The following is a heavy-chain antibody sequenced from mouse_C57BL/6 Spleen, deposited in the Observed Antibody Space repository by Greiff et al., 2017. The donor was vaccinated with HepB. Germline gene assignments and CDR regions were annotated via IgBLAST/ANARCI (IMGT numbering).Heavy chain of an antibody. CDR2: IHPSDSDT. CDR3: AIDYYGSSYVWYFDV. V-gene: IGHV1-74*01. J-gene: IGHJ1*03. CDR1: GYTFTSYW. Sequence: QVQLKQPGAELVKPGASVKVSCKASGYTFTSYWMHWVKQRPGQGLEWIGRIHPSDSDTNYNQKFKGKATLTVDKSSSTAYMQLSSLTSEDSAVYYCAIDYYGSSYVWYFDVWGTGTTVTVSS. D-gene: IGHD1-1*01.